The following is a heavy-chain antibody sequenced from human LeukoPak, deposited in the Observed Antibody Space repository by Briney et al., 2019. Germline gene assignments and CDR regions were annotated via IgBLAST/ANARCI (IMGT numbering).Heavy chain of an antibody. Sequence: GASVKVSCKASGYTFTGYYMHWVRQAPGQGLEWMGWINPNSGGTNYAQKFQGRVTMTRDTSISTAYMELSRLRSDDTAVYYCAREEVLMVYAIGGFWFDPWGQGTLVTVSS. V-gene: IGHV1-2*02. J-gene: IGHJ5*02. D-gene: IGHD2-8*01. CDR3: AREEVLMVYAIGGFWFDP. CDR2: INPNSGGT. CDR1: GYTFTGYY.